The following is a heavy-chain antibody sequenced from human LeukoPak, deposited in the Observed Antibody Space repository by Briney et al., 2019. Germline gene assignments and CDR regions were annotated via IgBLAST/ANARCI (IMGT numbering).Heavy chain of an antibody. J-gene: IGHJ3*02. Sequence: GGSLRLSCAASGFTFSNYAMTWVRQSPGKGLEWVSGISPSGGSTYYAGSVKGRFIISRDNSKNTVHLQMNSLRVEDTAVYYCAKRAARVVGYCTSTSCYGAFDIWGQGTMVTVSS. D-gene: IGHD2-2*01. CDR3: AKRAARVVGYCTSTSCYGAFDI. V-gene: IGHV3-23*01. CDR1: GFTFSNYA. CDR2: ISPSGGST.